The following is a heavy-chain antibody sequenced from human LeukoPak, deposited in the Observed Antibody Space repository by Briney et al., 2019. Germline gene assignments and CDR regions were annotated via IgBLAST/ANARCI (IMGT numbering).Heavy chain of an antibody. CDR3: ARLLTTYTFGYYYYMDV. J-gene: IGHJ6*03. Sequence: ASVKVSCKASGYTFTGYYMHWVRQAPGQGLEWMGWINPNSGGTNYAQKFQGRVTMTRDTSISTAYMELSRLRSDDTAVYYCARLLTTYTFGYYYYMDVWGKGTTVTVSS. CDR2: INPNSGGT. V-gene: IGHV1-2*02. D-gene: IGHD2/OR15-2a*01. CDR1: GYTFTGYY.